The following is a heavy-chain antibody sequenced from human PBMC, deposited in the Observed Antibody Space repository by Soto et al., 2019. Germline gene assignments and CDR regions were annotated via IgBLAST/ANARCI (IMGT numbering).Heavy chain of an antibody. CDR1: GGSISSYY. J-gene: IGHJ6*03. Sequence: SQTLSLTCTVSGGSISSYYWSWIRQPPGKGLEWIGYIYYSGSTNYNPSLKSRVTISVDTSKNQFSLKLSSVTAADTAVYYCARATKYGDFKYYYYYYYMDVWGKGTTVTVSS. V-gene: IGHV4-59*01. D-gene: IGHD4-17*01. CDR2: IYYSGST. CDR3: ARATKYGDFKYYYYYYYMDV.